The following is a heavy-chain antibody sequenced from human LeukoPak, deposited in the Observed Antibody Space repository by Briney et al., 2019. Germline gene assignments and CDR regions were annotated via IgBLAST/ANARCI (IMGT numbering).Heavy chain of an antibody. J-gene: IGHJ4*02. Sequence: ASVKVSCKASGYTFTNYAMHWVRQAPGQRLEWMGWINAGNGNTKYSQKFQGRVTITRDTSTSTAYMELSSLRSEDTAVYYCARVDKIFGVVRGFDYWGQGTLVTVSS. CDR2: INAGNGNT. D-gene: IGHD3-3*01. V-gene: IGHV1-3*01. CDR1: GYTFTNYA. CDR3: ARVDKIFGVVRGFDY.